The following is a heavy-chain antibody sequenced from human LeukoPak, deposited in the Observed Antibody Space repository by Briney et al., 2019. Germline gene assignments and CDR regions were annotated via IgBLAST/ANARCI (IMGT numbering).Heavy chain of an antibody. Sequence: GASVKVSCKASGYTFTSYGISWVRQPPGQGLEWMGWISAYNGNTNYAQKLQGRVTMTTDTSTSTAYMELRSLRSDDTAAYYCARSILLWFGELLYFDYWGQGTLVTVSS. J-gene: IGHJ4*02. CDR1: GYTFTSYG. CDR3: ARSILLWFGELLYFDY. D-gene: IGHD3-10*01. CDR2: ISAYNGNT. V-gene: IGHV1-18*01.